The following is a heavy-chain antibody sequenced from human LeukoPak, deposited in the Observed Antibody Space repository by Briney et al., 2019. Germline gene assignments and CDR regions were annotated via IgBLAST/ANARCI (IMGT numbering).Heavy chain of an antibody. CDR3: ARDRRPYCSGGSCYETH. Sequence: ASVKVSCKASGGTFSSYAISWVRQAPGQGLEWMGGIIPIFGTASYAQKFQGRVTITADESTSTAYMELSSLRSEDTAVYYCARDRRPYCSGGSCYETHWGQGTLVTVSS. D-gene: IGHD2-15*01. V-gene: IGHV1-69*13. J-gene: IGHJ4*02. CDR1: GGTFSSYA. CDR2: IIPIFGTA.